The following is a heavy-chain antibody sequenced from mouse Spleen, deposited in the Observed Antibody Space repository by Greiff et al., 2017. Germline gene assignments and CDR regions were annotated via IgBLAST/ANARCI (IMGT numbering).Heavy chain of an antibody. CDR3: ARLVLLYYAMDY. J-gene: IGHJ4*01. V-gene: IGHV3-8*02. CDR1: GDSITSGY. D-gene: IGHD1-1*01. CDR2: ISYSGST. Sequence: EVKLVESGPSLVKPSQTLSLTCSVTGDSITSGYWNWIRKFPGNKLEYMGYISYSGSTYYNPSLKSRISITRDTSKNQYYLQLNSVTTEDTATYYCARLVLLYYAMDYWGQGTSVTVSS.